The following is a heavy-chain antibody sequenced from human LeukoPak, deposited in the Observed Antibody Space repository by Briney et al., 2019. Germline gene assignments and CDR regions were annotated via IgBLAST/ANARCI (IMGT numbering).Heavy chain of an antibody. CDR2: IYYSGST. CDR1: GGSVSTYY. D-gene: IGHD2-15*01. J-gene: IGHJ4*02. V-gene: IGHV4-59*02. Sequence: SETLSLTCTVSGGSVSTYYWNWIRQPPGKGLEWIGYIYYSGSTNYNPSLKSRLTISVDTSNNQFSLKLSSVTAADTAVYYCASTSGYCSGGNCYSAFDYWGQGTLVAVSS. CDR3: ASTSGYCSGGNCYSAFDY.